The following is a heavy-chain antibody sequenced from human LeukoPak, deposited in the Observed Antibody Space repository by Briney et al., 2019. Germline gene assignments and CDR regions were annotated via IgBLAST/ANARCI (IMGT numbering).Heavy chain of an antibody. Sequence: SETLSLTCAVSGYSISSGYYWGWIRQSPGKGLEWIRSIYHSGSTYYNPSLMSRVTISVDTSKNQFSLRLSSVTAADTAVYYCARSKSSSWYFDYWGQGTLVPVSS. CDR1: GYSISSGYY. CDR2: IYHSGST. CDR3: ARSKSSSWYFDY. V-gene: IGHV4-38-2*01. J-gene: IGHJ4*02. D-gene: IGHD6-13*01.